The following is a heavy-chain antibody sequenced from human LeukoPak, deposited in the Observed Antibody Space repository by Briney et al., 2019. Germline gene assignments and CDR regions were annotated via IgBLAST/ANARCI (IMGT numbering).Heavy chain of an antibody. CDR2: INGDGSTT. CDR1: GFTFSNNW. CDR3: AKGSSSSPDY. J-gene: IGHJ4*02. D-gene: IGHD2-2*01. V-gene: IGHV3-74*01. Sequence: GGSLRLSCAASGFTFSNNWMRWVRQAPGKGLVWVSRINGDGSTTAYADSVKGRFTISRDNAKNTLYLQMSSLRAEDTAVYYCAKGSSSSPDYWGPGTLVTVSS.